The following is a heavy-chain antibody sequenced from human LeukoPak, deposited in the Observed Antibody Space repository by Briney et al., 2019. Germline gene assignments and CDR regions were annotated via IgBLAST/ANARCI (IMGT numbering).Heavy chain of an antibody. V-gene: IGHV3-7*01. J-gene: IGHJ4*02. Sequence: GGSLRLSCAASGFTFNDFWMSWVRQAPGKGLEWVANIKQGGNEKYYVNSVKGRFTISRDDAKSSLYLQMNSLTAEDTAVYYCARGVPTGNDYFDYWGPGTLVTVSS. D-gene: IGHD1-1*01. CDR1: GFTFNDFW. CDR2: IKQGGNEK. CDR3: ARGVPTGNDYFDY.